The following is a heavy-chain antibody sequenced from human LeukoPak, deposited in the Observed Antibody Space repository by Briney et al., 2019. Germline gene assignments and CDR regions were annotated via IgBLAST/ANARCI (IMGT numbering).Heavy chain of an antibody. CDR2: IYPGDSDT. CDR3: ARQGCSSTSCPRPVDY. J-gene: IGHJ4*02. V-gene: IGHV5-51*01. Sequence: ESLKISCKGSGYSFTSYWIGWVRQMPGKGLEWMGIIYPGDSDTRYSPSFQGQVTISADKSISTAYLQWSSLKASDTAMYYCARQGCSSTSCPRPVDYWGQGTLVTVSS. CDR1: GYSFTSYW. D-gene: IGHD2-2*01.